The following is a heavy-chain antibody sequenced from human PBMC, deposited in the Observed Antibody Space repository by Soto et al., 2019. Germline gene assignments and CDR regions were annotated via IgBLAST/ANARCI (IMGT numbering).Heavy chain of an antibody. CDR2: IIPIFGTA. V-gene: IGHV1-69*01. Sequence: QVQLVQSGAEVKKPGSSVKVSCKASGGTFSSYAISWVRQAPGQGLEWMGGIIPIFGTANYAQKFQGRVTITADESTSTAYMELSSLRSEDTAVHYCARVHYYDSSGYSPEWYFDYWGQGTLVTVSS. CDR1: GGTFSSYA. J-gene: IGHJ4*02. CDR3: ARVHYYDSSGYSPEWYFDY. D-gene: IGHD3-22*01.